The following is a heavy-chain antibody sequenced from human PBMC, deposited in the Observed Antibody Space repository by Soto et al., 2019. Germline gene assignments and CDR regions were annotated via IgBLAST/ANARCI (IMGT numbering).Heavy chain of an antibody. J-gene: IGHJ4*02. V-gene: IGHV3-30*18. CDR1: GFTFSSYG. CDR3: AKDSRAKYDFWRGYLDY. CDR2: ISYDGSDK. D-gene: IGHD3-3*01. Sequence: QVQLVDAGGGVVQPGRSLRLSCAASGFTFSSYGMHWVRQAPGKGLEWVAAISYDGSDKKYADSVKGRFTISRDISKNTLDLQMNNLRVEDTGVYYCAKDSRAKYDFWRGYLDYWGQGTLVTVSS.